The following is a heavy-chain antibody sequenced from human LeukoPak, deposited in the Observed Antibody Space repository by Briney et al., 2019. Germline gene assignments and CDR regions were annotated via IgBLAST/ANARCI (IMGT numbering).Heavy chain of an antibody. J-gene: IGHJ4*02. Sequence: GESLRLSCAASGFSFSTYWMSWVCQAPGKGLEWVANIKQDGSDIYYVDSVKGRFIISRDNAKNSLYLQMSSLRAEDTAVYYCTRGGRLHPQSPYWGQGTLVTVSS. V-gene: IGHV3-7*01. D-gene: IGHD3-16*01. CDR3: TRGGRLHPQSPY. CDR1: GFSFSTYW. CDR2: IKQDGSDI.